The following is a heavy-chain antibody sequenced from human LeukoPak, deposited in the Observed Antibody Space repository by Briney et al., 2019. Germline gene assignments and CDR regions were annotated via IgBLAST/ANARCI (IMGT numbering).Heavy chain of an antibody. Sequence: SETLSLTCTVSGDSISFYYWSWIRQPPGKGLGWIGYIYYSGSTNYNPSLKSRVTISVDTSKNQFSLKLSSVTAADTAVYYCARGGIMTRSHYFDYWGQGTLVTVSS. CDR3: ARGGIMTRSHYFDY. D-gene: IGHD3-16*01. CDR2: IYYSGST. V-gene: IGHV4-59*01. J-gene: IGHJ4*02. CDR1: GDSISFYY.